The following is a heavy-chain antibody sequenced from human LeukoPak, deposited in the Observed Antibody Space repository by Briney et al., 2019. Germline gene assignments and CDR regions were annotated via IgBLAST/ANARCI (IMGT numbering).Heavy chain of an antibody. J-gene: IGHJ5*02. CDR3: TRESPDWFDA. V-gene: IGHV3-48*03. CDR2: ISSTGSVI. Sequence: GGALRLSCAASGFPFRSYEMNWVRQAPWKGLEWVSYISSTGSVIHYADSVRGPFTISCDSARNSLYLQMNSLRAEDTAVYYCTRESPDWFDAWGQGTLVTVSS. CDR1: GFPFRSYE.